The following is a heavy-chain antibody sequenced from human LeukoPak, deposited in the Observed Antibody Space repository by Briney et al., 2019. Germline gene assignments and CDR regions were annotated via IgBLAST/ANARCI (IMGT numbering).Heavy chain of an antibody. CDR1: GFTFSSYA. CDR3: AKDGHGQQLAFDY. D-gene: IGHD6-13*01. V-gene: IGHV3-23*01. J-gene: IGHJ4*02. CDR2: ISGSGGST. Sequence: GGSLRPSCAASGFTFSSYAMSWVRQAPGKGLEWVSAISGSGGSTYYADSVKGRFTISRDNSKNTLYLQMNSLRAEDTAVYYCAKDGHGQQLAFDYWGQGTLVTVSS.